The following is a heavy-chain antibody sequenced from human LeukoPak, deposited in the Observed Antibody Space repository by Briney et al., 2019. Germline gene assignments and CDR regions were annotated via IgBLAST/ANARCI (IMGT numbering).Heavy chain of an antibody. V-gene: IGHV3-NL1*01. CDR1: GFTFSSYG. CDR3: ARDRAPVLLWFGELSN. J-gene: IGHJ4*02. Sequence: GGSLRLSCAASGFTFSSYGMPWVRQAPGKGLEWVSVIYSGGSTYYADSVKGRFTISRDNSKNTLYLQMNSLRAEDTAVYYCARDRAPVLLWFGELSNWGQGTLVTVSS. CDR2: IYSGGST. D-gene: IGHD3-10*01.